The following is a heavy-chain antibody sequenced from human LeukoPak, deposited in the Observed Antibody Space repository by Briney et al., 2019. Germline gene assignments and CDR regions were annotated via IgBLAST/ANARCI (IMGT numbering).Heavy chain of an antibody. J-gene: IGHJ6*03. V-gene: IGHV4-30-2*01. CDR3: ARDQVVVVPAATEPHYYYYYYMDV. D-gene: IGHD2-2*01. Sequence: SETLSLTCTVSGGSISSGGYYWSWIRQPPGKGLEWIGYIYHSGSTYYNPSLKSRVTISVDRSKNQFSLKLSSVTAADTAVYYCARDQVVVVPAATEPHYYYYYYMDVWGKGTTVTVSS. CDR2: IYHSGST. CDR1: GGSISSGGYY.